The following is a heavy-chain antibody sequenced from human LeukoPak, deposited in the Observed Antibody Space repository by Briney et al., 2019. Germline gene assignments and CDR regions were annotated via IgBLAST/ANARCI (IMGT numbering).Heavy chain of an antibody. CDR3: ARGLAVAGYYYGMDV. V-gene: IGHV4-34*01. CDR1: GGSFSGDY. D-gene: IGHD6-19*01. Sequence: SETLSLTCAVYGGSFSGDYWSWIRQPPGKGLEWIGEINHSGSTNYNPSLKSRVTISVDTSKNQFSLKLSSVTAADTAVYYCARGLAVAGYYYGMDVWGQGTTVTVSS. CDR2: INHSGST. J-gene: IGHJ6*02.